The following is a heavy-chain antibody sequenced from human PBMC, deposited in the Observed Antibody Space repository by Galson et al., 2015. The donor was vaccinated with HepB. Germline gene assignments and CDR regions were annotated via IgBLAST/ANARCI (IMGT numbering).Heavy chain of an antibody. CDR3: ARDPYGDYGGAFDI. CDR2: ISYDGSNK. V-gene: IGHV3-30-3*01. CDR1: GFTFSSYA. Sequence: SLRLSCAASGFTFSSYAMHWVRQAPGKGLEWVAVISYDGSNKYYADPVKGRFTISRDNSKNTLYLQMNSLRAEDTAVYYCARDPYGDYGGAFDIWGQGTMVTVSS. J-gene: IGHJ3*02. D-gene: IGHD4-17*01.